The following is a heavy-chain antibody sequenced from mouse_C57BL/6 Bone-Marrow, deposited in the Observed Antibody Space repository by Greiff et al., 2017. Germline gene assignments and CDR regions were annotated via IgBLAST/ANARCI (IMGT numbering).Heavy chain of an antibody. CDR1: GYAFTNYL. D-gene: IGHD2-4*01. CDR3: ARSGGYDYDGNYFDY. CDR2: INPGSGGT. J-gene: IGHJ2*01. V-gene: IGHV1-54*01. Sequence: QVQLQQSGAELVRPGTSVKVSCKASGYAFTNYLIEWVKQRPGQGLEWIGVINPGSGGTNYNEKFKGKATLTADKSSSTAYMQLSSLTSEDSAVYFCARSGGYDYDGNYFDYWGQGTTLTVSS.